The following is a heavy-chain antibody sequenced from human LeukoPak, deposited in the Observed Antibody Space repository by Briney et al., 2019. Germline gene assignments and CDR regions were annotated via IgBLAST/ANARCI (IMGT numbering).Heavy chain of an antibody. J-gene: IGHJ4*02. CDR1: GGSISSYY. Sequence: PSETLSLTCTVSGGSISSYYWSWIRQPPGKGLEWIGYIHYSGSTSYNPSLKSRVTISVDTSKTQFSLKLRSVTAADTAVYYCASSEWNYARWGQGTLVTVSS. CDR3: ASSEWNYAR. D-gene: IGHD1-7*01. CDR2: IHYSGST. V-gene: IGHV4-59*08.